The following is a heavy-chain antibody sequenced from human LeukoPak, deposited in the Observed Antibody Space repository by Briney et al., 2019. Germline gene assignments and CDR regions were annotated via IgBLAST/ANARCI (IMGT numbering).Heavy chain of an antibody. D-gene: IGHD6-13*01. Sequence: PGRSLRLSCAAFGFTFSSYGMHWIRQAPGKGLEWVAVLSYDGSNKYYADSVKGRFTISRDNSKNTLYLQMNSMRAEDTAVYYCAKDVWAAAGTRYFDYWGQGTLVTVSS. CDR1: GFTFSSYG. CDR3: AKDVWAAAGTRYFDY. V-gene: IGHV3-30*18. CDR2: LSYDGSNK. J-gene: IGHJ4*02.